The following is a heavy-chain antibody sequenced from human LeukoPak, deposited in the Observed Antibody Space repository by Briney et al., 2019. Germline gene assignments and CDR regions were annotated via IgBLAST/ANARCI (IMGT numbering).Heavy chain of an antibody. CDR1: GYTFTSYD. D-gene: IGHD3-9*01. CDR3: ARGKFYDILTGYYTRWFDP. V-gene: IGHV1-8*01. Sequence: ASVKVSCKASGYTFTSYDINWVRQATGQGLEWMGWMNPNSGNTGYAQKFQGRVTMTRNTSISTAYMELSSLRSEDTAVYYCARGKFYDILTGYYTRWFDPWGQGTLVPSPQ. CDR2: MNPNSGNT. J-gene: IGHJ5*02.